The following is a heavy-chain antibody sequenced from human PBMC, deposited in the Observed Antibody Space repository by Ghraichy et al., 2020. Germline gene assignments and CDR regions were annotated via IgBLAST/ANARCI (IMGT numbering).Heavy chain of an antibody. CDR1: GGSISNYY. CDR2: IYHSGST. CDR3: ARDAYSTTWWGAFDI. Sequence: SETLSLTCTVSGGSISNYYWNWIRQPPGKGLEWIGYIYHSGSTDYNPSLKSRVTILLDTFKNQFSLRLRSVTAADTAVYYCARDAYSTTWWGAFDIWGQGAMVTVSS. J-gene: IGHJ3*02. D-gene: IGHD6-13*01. V-gene: IGHV4-59*01.